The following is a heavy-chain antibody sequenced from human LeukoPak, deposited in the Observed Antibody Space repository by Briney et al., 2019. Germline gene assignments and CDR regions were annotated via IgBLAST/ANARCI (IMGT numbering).Heavy chain of an antibody. D-gene: IGHD3-22*01. CDR2: FDPEDGET. CDR1: GYTFTSYG. CDR3: ATVLYDSSPLDAFDI. J-gene: IGHJ3*02. Sequence: GASVKVSCKASGYTFTSYGISWVRQAPGKGLEWMGGFDPEDGETIYAQKFQGRVTMTEDTSTDTAYMELSSLRSEDTAVYYCATVLYDSSPLDAFDIWGQGTMVTVSS. V-gene: IGHV1-24*01.